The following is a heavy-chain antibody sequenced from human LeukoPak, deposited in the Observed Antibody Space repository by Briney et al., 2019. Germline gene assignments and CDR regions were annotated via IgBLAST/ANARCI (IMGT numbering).Heavy chain of an antibody. J-gene: IGHJ4*02. CDR1: GFTLRSYV. V-gene: IGHV3-23*01. Sequence: PGGSLRLSCVASGFTLRSYVMNWVRQTPGKGQEWVSSISVSGDSTFYADSVKGRFSISRDNSKNTLYLQVNGLRTEDTAVYYCAKDRLLNCRGDCYIFDYWGQGTVVTVSS. CDR3: AKDRLLNCRGDCYIFDY. CDR2: ISVSGDST. D-gene: IGHD2-21*02.